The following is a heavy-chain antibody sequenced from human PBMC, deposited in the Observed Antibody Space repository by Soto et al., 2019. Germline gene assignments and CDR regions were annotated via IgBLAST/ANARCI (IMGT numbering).Heavy chain of an antibody. CDR2: IWYDGSNK. J-gene: IGHJ4*02. CDR1: GFTFSSYR. V-gene: IGHV3-33*01. Sequence: QVQLVESGGGVVQPGRSLRLSCAASGFTFSSYRMYWVRQAPGKGLEWVAVIWYDGSNKYYEDSVKGRFTISRDNSKNTRYLQMNSLIAEDAAVYYWARDEGFTVYGGQGTLVTVSS. D-gene: IGHD2-15*01. CDR3: ARDEGFTVY.